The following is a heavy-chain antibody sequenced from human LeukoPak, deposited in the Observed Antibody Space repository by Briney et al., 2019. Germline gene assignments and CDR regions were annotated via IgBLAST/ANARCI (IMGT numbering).Heavy chain of an antibody. CDR1: GFTFSSYA. V-gene: IGHV3-23*01. CDR2: ISGSGGST. CDR3: ARDQLLGYIAAAGAPFDY. D-gene: IGHD6-13*01. J-gene: IGHJ4*02. Sequence: GGSLRLSCAASGFTFSSYAMSWVRQAPGKGLEWVSAISGSGGSTYYADSVKGRFTISRDNAKNSLYLQMNSLRAEDTAVYYCARDQLLGYIAAAGAPFDYWGQGTLVTVSS.